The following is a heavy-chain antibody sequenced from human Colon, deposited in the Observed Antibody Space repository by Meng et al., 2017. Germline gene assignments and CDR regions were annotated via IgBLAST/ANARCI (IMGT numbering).Heavy chain of an antibody. CDR2: FVNNVDT. CDR3: ARGTPGRSYSDY. Sequence: QVHLLQAGAEVKKPGASVRGSCEASGYTFASYGISWLRQAPGQGLEWMGWFVNNVDTYSAQKFQGRVIMTTGTHTSTAFMELGSLRSDDTAVYYCARGTPGRSYSDYWGQGTLVTVSS. CDR1: GYTFASYG. J-gene: IGHJ4*02. D-gene: IGHD3-10*01. V-gene: IGHV1-18*01.